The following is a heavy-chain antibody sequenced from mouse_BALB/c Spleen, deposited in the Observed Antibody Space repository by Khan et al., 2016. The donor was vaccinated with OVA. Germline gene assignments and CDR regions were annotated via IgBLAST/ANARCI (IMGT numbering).Heavy chain of an antibody. Sequence: EVKLEESGGDLVKPGGSLKLSCAASGFTFSTYGMSWVRQTPDKRLEWVATISSGGHYTYYPDSVKGRFTISRDNAKNSLYLQMTSLKSEDTAIYYCARLAYYYNSEGFAYWGQGTLVTVSA. CDR2: ISSGGHYT. D-gene: IGHD1-1*01. V-gene: IGHV5-6*02. CDR1: GFTFSTYG. J-gene: IGHJ3*01. CDR3: ARLAYYYNSEGFAY.